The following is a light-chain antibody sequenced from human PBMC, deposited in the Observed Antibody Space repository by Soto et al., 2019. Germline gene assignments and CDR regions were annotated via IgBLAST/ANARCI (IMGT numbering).Light chain of an antibody. CDR2: GAS. CDR3: QLYDDSPMYT. V-gene: IGKV3-20*01. CDR1: QSVSSNY. J-gene: IGKJ2*01. Sequence: ETVLTQSPGTLSLSPGDRATLSCRASQSVSSNYLAWYRQKPGQAPRLLIYGASNRATGIPGRFSGSGSGTDFTLTISRLEPEDFAVYYCQLYDDSPMYTFGQGTKLEI.